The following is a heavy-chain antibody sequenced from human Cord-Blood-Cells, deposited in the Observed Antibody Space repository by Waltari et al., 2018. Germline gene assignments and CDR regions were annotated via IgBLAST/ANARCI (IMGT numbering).Heavy chain of an antibody. CDR1: GATFSSYD. CDR2: IIPIFGTA. CDR3: ARDRKSGSSQH. V-gene: IGHV1-69*01. D-gene: IGHD1-26*01. J-gene: IGHJ1*01. Sequence: QVQLVQSGAEVKKPGSSVKVSCTASGATFSSYDTTWVRQAPGQGLEWMGGIIPIFGTANYAQKFQGRVTITADESTSTAYMELSSLRSEDTAVYYCARDRKSGSSQHWGQGTLVTVSS.